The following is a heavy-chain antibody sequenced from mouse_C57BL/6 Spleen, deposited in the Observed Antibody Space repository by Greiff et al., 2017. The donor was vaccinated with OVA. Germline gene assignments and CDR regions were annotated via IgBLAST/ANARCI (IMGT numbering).Heavy chain of an antibody. J-gene: IGHJ1*03. CDR2: ISYDGSN. V-gene: IGHV3-6*01. CDR3: AFTTVVPWYFDV. CDR1: GYSITSGYY. Sequence: EVKLMESGPGLVKPSQSLSLTCSVTGYSITSGYYWNWIRQFPGNKLEWMGYISYDGSNNYNPSLKNRISITRDTSKNQFFLKLNSVTTEDTATYYCAFTTVVPWYFDVWGTGTTVTVSS. D-gene: IGHD1-1*01.